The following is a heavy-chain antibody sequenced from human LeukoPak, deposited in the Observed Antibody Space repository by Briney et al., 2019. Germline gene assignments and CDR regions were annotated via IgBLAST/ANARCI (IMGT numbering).Heavy chain of an antibody. D-gene: IGHD3-10*01. CDR2: INQDGSEK. CDR1: GFTLGNYW. V-gene: IGHV3-7*03. J-gene: IGHJ4*02. Sequence: GGSLRLSCAASGFTLGNYWMTWVRQAPGKGLEWVAIINQDGSEKYYLDSVKGRFTISNDNAKNSLFLQMNSLRAEDTAVYYCARPYIAMALDYWGQGALVTVSS. CDR3: ARPYIAMALDY.